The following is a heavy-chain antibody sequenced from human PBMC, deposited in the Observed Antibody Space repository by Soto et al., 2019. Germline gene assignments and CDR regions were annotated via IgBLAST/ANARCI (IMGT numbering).Heavy chain of an antibody. J-gene: IGHJ6*02. D-gene: IGHD3-22*01. V-gene: IGHV4-31*03. Sequence: SETLSLTCTVSGGSISSGGYYWSWIRQHPGKGLEWIGYIYYSGSTYYNPSLKSRVTISVDTSKNQFSLKLSSVTAADTAVYYCARITYYYDSSGYDYYYYGMDVWGQATTVTAS. CDR2: IYYSGST. CDR3: ARITYYYDSSGYDYYYYGMDV. CDR1: GGSISSGGYY.